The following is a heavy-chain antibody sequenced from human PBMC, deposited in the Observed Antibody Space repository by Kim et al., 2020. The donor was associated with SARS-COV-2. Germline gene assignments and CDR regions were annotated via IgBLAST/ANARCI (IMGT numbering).Heavy chain of an antibody. J-gene: IGHJ4*02. Sequence: TPSLTPRVTIPVDTSKNAFSLKLSSVTAADTAVYYCARGAVVNLYYFDYWGQGTLVTVSS. CDR3: ARGAVVNLYYFDY. D-gene: IGHD2-15*01. V-gene: IGHV4-59*09.